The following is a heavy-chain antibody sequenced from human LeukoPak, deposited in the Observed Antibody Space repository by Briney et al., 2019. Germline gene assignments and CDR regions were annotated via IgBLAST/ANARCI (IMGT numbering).Heavy chain of an antibody. V-gene: IGHV3-23*01. D-gene: IGHD3-10*01. CDR1: GFTFSSYA. CDR2: ISGSGGST. J-gene: IGHJ4*02. CDR3: AKDTGPMVRGVMRY. Sequence: TGGSLRLSCAASGFTFSSYAMSWVRQAPGKGLEWVSAISGSGGSTYYADSVKGRFTISRDNSKNTLYLQMNSLRAEDTAVYYCAKDTGPMVRGVMRYWGQGTLVTVSS.